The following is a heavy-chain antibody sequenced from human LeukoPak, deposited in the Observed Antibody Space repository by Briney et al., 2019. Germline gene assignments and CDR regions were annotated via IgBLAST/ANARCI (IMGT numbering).Heavy chain of an antibody. CDR3: TTGFPNYGDYRGYFQH. V-gene: IGHV3-15*01. D-gene: IGHD4-17*01. CDR1: GFTFTNAR. CDR2: IKSKADGRTT. J-gene: IGHJ1*01. Sequence: GGSLRLSCAASGFTFTNARMSWVRQAPGKGLEWVGRIKSKADGRTTDCAAPVKGRFTISGDDSKNTLYLQMNNLKTEDTAVYYCTTGFPNYGDYRGYFQHWGQGTLVTVAS.